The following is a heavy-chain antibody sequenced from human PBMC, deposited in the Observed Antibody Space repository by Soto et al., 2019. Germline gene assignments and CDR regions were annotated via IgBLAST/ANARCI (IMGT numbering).Heavy chain of an antibody. J-gene: IGHJ3*01. CDR1: GFTFSSYG. D-gene: IGHD4-17*01. Sequence: PGGSLRLSCAASGFTFSSYGMHWVRQAPGKGLEWVAVISYDGSNKYYADSVKGRFTVSRDFSKNTLSLQMDSLRAEDTAVYFCGKDPNGDYVGGFEFWGPGTMVTVSS. CDR2: ISYDGSNK. CDR3: GKDPNGDYVGGFEF. V-gene: IGHV3-30*18.